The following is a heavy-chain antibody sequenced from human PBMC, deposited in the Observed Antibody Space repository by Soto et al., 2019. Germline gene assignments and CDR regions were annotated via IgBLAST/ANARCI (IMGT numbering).Heavy chain of an antibody. CDR2: ISYDGSNK. Sequence: GGSLRLSCAASGFTFSSYAMHWVRQAPGKGLEWVAVISYDGSNKYYADSVKGRFTISRDNSKNTLYLQMNSLRAEDTAVYYCAREKQWLVQGAFDIWGQGTMVTVSS. D-gene: IGHD6-19*01. V-gene: IGHV3-30-3*01. J-gene: IGHJ3*02. CDR1: GFTFSSYA. CDR3: AREKQWLVQGAFDI.